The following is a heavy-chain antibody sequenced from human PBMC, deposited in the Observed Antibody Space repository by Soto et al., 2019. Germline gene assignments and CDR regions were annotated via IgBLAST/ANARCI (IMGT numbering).Heavy chain of an antibody. J-gene: IGHJ4*02. Sequence: GGSLRLSCAASGFTFGSYAMSWVRQAPGKGLEWVSVISGSGGSTYYADTVKGRFTITRDNSKNTLYLQMNSLRAEDTAVYYCAKTLGGSYAYFDYWGQGTLVTVSS. CDR3: AKTLGGSYAYFDY. CDR2: ISGSGGST. CDR1: GFTFGSYA. D-gene: IGHD1-26*01. V-gene: IGHV3-23*01.